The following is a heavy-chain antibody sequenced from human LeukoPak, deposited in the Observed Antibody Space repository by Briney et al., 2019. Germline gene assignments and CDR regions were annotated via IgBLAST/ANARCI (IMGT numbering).Heavy chain of an antibody. V-gene: IGHV3-7*01. J-gene: IGHJ4*02. CDR3: ASFRFKGYSSGWYRDYFDY. CDR2: IKQDGSEK. Sequence: GGSLRPSCAASGFTFSSYWMSWVRQAPGKGLEWVANIKQDGSEKYYVDSVKGRFTISRDNAKNSLYLQMNSLRAEDTAVYYCASFRFKGYSSGWYRDYFDYWGQGTLVTVSS. D-gene: IGHD6-19*01. CDR1: GFTFSSYW.